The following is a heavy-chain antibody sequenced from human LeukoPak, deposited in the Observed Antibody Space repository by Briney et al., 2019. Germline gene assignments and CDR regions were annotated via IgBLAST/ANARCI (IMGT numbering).Heavy chain of an antibody. D-gene: IGHD2-15*01. J-gene: IGHJ4*02. CDR3: ARDRLGYCSGGSCSPFGY. CDR2: ISYDGSNK. CDR1: GFTFSSYA. V-gene: IGHV3-30*04. Sequence: GRSLRLSCAASGFTFSSYAMHWVRQAPGKGLEWVAVISYDGSNKYYADSVKGRFTISRDNSKNTLYLQMNSLRAEDTAVYYCARDRLGYCSGGSCSPFGYWGQGTLVTVSS.